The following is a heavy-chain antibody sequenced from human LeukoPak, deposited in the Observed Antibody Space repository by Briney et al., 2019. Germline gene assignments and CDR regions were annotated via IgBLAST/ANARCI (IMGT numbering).Heavy chain of an antibody. V-gene: IGHV1-2*02. CDR2: INPNRCGT. D-gene: IGHD3-9*01. J-gene: IGHJ3*02. CDR3: ATSRGDILTGSIAFDI. CDR1: GYTFTAYY. Sequence: ASVKVSCEASGYTFTAYYIYWVRLAPGQGLEGMGWINPNRCGTKYAQKFQGRGTITSDTSISSAYGELSRLGSDDIAVYYCATSRGDILTGSIAFDIWGQGTMVTVSS.